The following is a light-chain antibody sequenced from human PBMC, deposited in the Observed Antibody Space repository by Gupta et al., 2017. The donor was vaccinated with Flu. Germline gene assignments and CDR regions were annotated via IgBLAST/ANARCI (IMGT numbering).Light chain of an antibody. CDR1: SSNIGSNY. Sequence: QSVLTQPPSASVTPGQRVTISCSGSSSNIGSNYVYWYQHLPGTAPKLPIYRNNQRPSGGPDRFSGSKSGTSASRAISWLRSEDEADYYCAAWDDSLSGSWVFGGGTKLTVL. V-gene: IGLV1-47*01. J-gene: IGLJ3*02. CDR2: RNN. CDR3: AAWDDSLSGSWV.